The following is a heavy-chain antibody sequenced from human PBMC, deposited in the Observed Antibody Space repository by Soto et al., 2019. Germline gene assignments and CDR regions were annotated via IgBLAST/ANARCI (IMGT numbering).Heavy chain of an antibody. V-gene: IGHV3-66*01. CDR2: IYSGGST. J-gene: IGHJ1*01. CDR3: ARDLGLGDFQD. Sequence: EVQLVEAGGGLVQPGGSLRLSCVASGFIVSDYYMAWVRQGPGKGLEWVSFIYSGGSTDYADSVKVRFTIARDNSKNTVFLQMTSLRAEDTAVYYCARDLGLGDFQDWGPGTLVTVSS. D-gene: IGHD3-16*01. CDR1: GFIVSDYY.